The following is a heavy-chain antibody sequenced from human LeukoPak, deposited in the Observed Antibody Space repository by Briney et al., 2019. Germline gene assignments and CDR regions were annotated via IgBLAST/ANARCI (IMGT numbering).Heavy chain of an antibody. Sequence: PSETLSLTCTVSGGSVSSGSYYWSWIRQPPGKGLEWIGYIYYSGSTNYNPSLKSRVTISVDTSKNQFSLKLSSVTAADTAVYYCASGTYGAQFDYWGQGTLVTVSS. CDR2: IYYSGST. J-gene: IGHJ4*02. V-gene: IGHV4-61*01. CDR1: GGSVSSGSYY. CDR3: ASGTYGAQFDY. D-gene: IGHD4-17*01.